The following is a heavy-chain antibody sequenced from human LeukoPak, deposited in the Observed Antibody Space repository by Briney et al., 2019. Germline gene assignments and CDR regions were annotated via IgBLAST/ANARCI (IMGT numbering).Heavy chain of an antibody. J-gene: IGHJ2*01. CDR1: RFTFDDYG. CDR2: INWNGGST. Sequence: PGGSLRLSCAASRFTFDDYGMSWVRQAPGKGLEWVSGINWNGGSTGYADSVKGRFTISRDNAKNSLYLQMNSLRAEDTALYYCARVVFYGGKGVGYFDPWGRGTLVTVSS. V-gene: IGHV3-20*04. D-gene: IGHD4-23*01. CDR3: ARVVFYGGKGVGYFDP.